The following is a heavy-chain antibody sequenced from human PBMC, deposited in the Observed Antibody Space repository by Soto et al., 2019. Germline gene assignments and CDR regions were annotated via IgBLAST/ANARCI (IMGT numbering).Heavy chain of an antibody. Sequence: QVQLVQSGAEVKKTGASVKVSCKASGYTFTSYAITWVRQAPGQGLEWMGRISGYNGNTNHAQKLQDRVTMTTDTSTSTAYMELRSLRSDDTAVYYCGREGATSHPAEFDYWGQGTLVTVSS. CDR1: GYTFTSYA. J-gene: IGHJ4*02. V-gene: IGHV1-18*01. CDR2: ISGYNGNT. CDR3: GREGATSHPAEFDY. D-gene: IGHD5-12*01.